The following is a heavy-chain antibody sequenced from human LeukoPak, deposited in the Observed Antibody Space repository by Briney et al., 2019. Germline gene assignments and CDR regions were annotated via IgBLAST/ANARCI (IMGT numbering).Heavy chain of an antibody. CDR1: GYTFTSFA. J-gene: IGHJ4*02. D-gene: IGHD5-24*01. V-gene: IGHV7-4-1*02. Sequence: GASVKVSCKASGYTFTSFAMNWVRHAPGQGLEWVGWINTNTGNTTYAQGFTGRFVSSLDTSVSTAYLQISSLKAEDTAVYYCARTSNWGEMARMIFDYWGQGTLVTVSS. CDR3: ARTSNWGEMARMIFDY. CDR2: INTNTGNT.